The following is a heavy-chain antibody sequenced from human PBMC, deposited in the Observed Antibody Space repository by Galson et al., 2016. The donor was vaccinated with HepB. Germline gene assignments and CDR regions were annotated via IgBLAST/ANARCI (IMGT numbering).Heavy chain of an antibody. CDR2: IYNNDGT. CDR1: GFTVSRKY. D-gene: IGHD2-2*01. J-gene: IGHJ6*03. V-gene: IGHV3-53*01. CDR3: PGFTSSWQASHYFYYMDV. Sequence: SLRLSCAVSGFTVSRKYMTWVRQAPGKGLEWVSVIYNNDGTYSADSVTGRFTLSRDNSKNTQYLQMNSLRVEETAVYYCPGFTSSWQASHYFYYMDVWGKGTTVTVSS.